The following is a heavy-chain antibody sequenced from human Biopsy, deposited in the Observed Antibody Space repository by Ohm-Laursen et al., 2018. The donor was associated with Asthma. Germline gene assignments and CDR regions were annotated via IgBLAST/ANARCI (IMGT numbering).Heavy chain of an antibody. CDR3: ARTFHFWSPYHAEHYQL. J-gene: IGHJ1*01. V-gene: IGHV3-7*01. CDR2: IKHDGTEK. D-gene: IGHD3-3*02. Sequence: SLRLSCAASGFTFDEYNMHWVRQVPGKGLEWVANIKHDGTEKNHVDSLKGRFTISRDNAKNSLYLQMNSLRAEDTAVYYCARTFHFWSPYHAEHYQLWGQGTLVTVPS. CDR1: GFTFDEYN.